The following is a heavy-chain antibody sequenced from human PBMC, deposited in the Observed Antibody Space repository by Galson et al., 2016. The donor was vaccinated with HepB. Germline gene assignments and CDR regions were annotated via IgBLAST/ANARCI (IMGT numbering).Heavy chain of an antibody. V-gene: IGHV3-9*01. CDR1: GFIFDDYA. CDR2: ISWNSGTI. J-gene: IGHJ6*02. Sequence: SLRLSCAASGFIFDDYAMHWVRQAPGKGPEWVSGISWNSGTIGYADSVKGRFTISRDNAKNSPYLQMNSLRAEDTAFYYCAKDIRGYYYYCGMDAWGQGTTVTVSS. CDR3: AKDIRGYYYYCGMDA. D-gene: IGHD3-10*01.